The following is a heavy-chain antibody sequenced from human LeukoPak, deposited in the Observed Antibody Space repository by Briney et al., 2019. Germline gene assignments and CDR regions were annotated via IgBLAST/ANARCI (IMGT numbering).Heavy chain of an antibody. CDR2: ISSSGSTI. CDR3: TTDLRRVQVSVTGTKDY. Sequence: GGSLRLSCAASGFTFSSYSMDWVRQAPGTGLEWVSYISSSGSTIYYADSVKGRFTISRDNAKNSLYLQMNSLKTEDTAVYYCTTDLRRVQVSVTGTKDYWGQGTLVTVSS. CDR1: GFTFSSYS. J-gene: IGHJ4*02. D-gene: IGHD1-7*01. V-gene: IGHV3-48*04.